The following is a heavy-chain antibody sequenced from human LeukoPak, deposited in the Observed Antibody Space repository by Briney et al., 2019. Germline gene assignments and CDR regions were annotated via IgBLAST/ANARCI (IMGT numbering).Heavy chain of an antibody. CDR3: ARARFVGWASINWFDP. J-gene: IGHJ5*02. V-gene: IGHV1-46*01. Sequence: ASVKVSCKASGYTFTSYYMHWVRQAPGQGLEWMGIINPSGGSTSYAQKFQGRVTMTRDMSTSTAYMELSSLRSEDTAVYYCARARFVGWASINWFDPWGQGTLVTVSS. D-gene: IGHD2-2*03. CDR2: INPSGGST. CDR1: GYTFTSYY.